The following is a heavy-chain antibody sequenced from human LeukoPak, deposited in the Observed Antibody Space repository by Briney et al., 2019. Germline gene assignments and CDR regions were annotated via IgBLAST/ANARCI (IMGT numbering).Heavy chain of an antibody. CDR1: GGSISSSSYY. J-gene: IGHJ3*01. Sequence: SETLSLTCTVSGGSISSSSYYWGWIRQPPGKGLEWIGSVYYSGSTYHNPSLKSRVTISVDTSKNQFSLRLSSVTAADTAVYYCASLTWPPRGDEVWGQATMVTVSS. V-gene: IGHV4-39*01. CDR2: VYYSGST. CDR3: ASLTWPPRGDEV. D-gene: IGHD4-17*01.